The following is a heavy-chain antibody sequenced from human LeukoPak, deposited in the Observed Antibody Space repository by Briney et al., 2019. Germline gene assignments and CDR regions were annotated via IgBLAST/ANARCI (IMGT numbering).Heavy chain of an antibody. J-gene: IGHJ3*02. D-gene: IGHD3-22*01. V-gene: IGHV4-39*01. Sequence: SETLSLTCTVSGGSISSSSYYWGWIRQPPGKGLEWIGSIYYSGSTYYNPSLKSRVTISVDTSKNQFSLKLSSVTAADTAVYYCARPYYYDSSGLPFDAFDIWGQGTMVTVSS. CDR3: ARPYYYDSSGLPFDAFDI. CDR2: IYYSGST. CDR1: GGSISSSSYY.